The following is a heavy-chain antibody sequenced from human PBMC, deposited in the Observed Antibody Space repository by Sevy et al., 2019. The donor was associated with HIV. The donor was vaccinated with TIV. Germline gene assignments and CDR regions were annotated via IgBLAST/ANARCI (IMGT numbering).Heavy chain of an antibody. CDR3: ARDNYLYVWSDYYDT. CDR1: GFTFSNYA. V-gene: IGHV3-30-3*01. D-gene: IGHD3-3*02. Sequence: GGSLRLSCAASGFTFSNYAIHWVRQAPGKGLEWVAVLSYDGSDKDYADSVKGRVTISRDNFNNTLYLHMNSLKIEHTAVYYGARDNYLYVWSDYYDTWGPGTLVTVSS. CDR2: LSYDGSDK. J-gene: IGHJ5*02.